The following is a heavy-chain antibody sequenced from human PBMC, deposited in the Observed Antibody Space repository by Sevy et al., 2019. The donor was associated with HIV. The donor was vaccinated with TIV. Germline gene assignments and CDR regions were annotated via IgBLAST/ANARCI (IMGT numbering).Heavy chain of an antibody. J-gene: IGHJ5*02. CDR1: GFTFSEFG. CDR3: ARDRGEILRSAFKS. Sequence: GGSLRLSCAASGFTFSEFGMHWVRQAPGKGLEWVAVISHDGRNNKYNADSVKGRFTISRDNSKNTLNLQMNSLGADDTAIYYCARDRGEILRSAFKSWGQGTLVTVSS. CDR2: ISHDGRNNK. V-gene: IGHV3-30*04. D-gene: IGHD3-10*01.